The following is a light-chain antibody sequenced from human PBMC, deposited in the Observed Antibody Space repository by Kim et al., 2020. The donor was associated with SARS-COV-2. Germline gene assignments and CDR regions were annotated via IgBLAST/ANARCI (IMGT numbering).Light chain of an antibody. CDR2: KDS. Sequence: SYELTQPPSVSVFPGQTARITCSGDALPKQYAYWYQQKSCQAPVLVIYKDSERPSGIPERFSGSSSGTTVTLTISGVQAEDEADYYCQSADSSGTSVVFGGGTQLTVL. J-gene: IGLJ2*01. V-gene: IGLV3-25*03. CDR3: QSADSSGTSVV. CDR1: ALPKQY.